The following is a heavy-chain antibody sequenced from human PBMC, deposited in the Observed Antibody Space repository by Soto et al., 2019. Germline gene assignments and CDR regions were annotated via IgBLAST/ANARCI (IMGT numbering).Heavy chain of an antibody. J-gene: IGHJ4*02. CDR3: AKAFCDAATCFPCES. Sequence: EVHLAQSGGGLVQPGESLSFSCVASGFTFNDYAMHWVRQTPGKGLEWVAAISNRGSSAYYADSVTGRFTISRDKSTKTLSLHMHTLRVEDTAVYFCAKAFCDAATCFPCESWGQGTPVAVSP. V-gene: IGHV3-23*04. CDR1: GFTFNDYA. CDR2: ISNRGSSA. D-gene: IGHD2-21*01.